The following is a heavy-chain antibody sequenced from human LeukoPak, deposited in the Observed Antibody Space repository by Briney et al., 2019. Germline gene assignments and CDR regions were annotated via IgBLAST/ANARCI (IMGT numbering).Heavy chain of an antibody. V-gene: IGHV3-23*01. CDR1: GFTFSSYW. D-gene: IGHD2-2*01. J-gene: IGHJ5*02. CDR2: ISGSGGST. Sequence: PGGSLRLSCAASGFTFSSYWMSWARQAPGKGLEWVSAISGSGGSTYYADSVKGRFTISRDNSKNTLYLQMNSLRAEDTAVYYCAKVVPGRGWFDPWGQGTLVTVSS. CDR3: AKVVPGRGWFDP.